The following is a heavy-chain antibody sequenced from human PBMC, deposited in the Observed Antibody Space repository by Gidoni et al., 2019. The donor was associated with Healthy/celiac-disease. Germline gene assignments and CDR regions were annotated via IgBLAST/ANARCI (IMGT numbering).Heavy chain of an antibody. CDR3: ARHPGSCNYGSCYSLDY. Sequence: VQLVQSGAEVKKPGESLKISCKTSGYDFTSQWIGWVRQMPGKGLEWMGLIYPGDSETRYSPSFQGQVTISADKSISTAYLQWSSLKASDTAMYYCARHPGSCNYGSCYSLDYWGQGTLVTVSS. D-gene: IGHD2-15*01. J-gene: IGHJ4*02. CDR2: IYPGDSET. V-gene: IGHV5-51*01. CDR1: GYDFTSQW.